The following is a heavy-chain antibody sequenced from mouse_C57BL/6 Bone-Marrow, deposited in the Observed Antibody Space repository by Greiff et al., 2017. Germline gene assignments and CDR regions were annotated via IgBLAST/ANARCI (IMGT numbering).Heavy chain of an antibody. CDR2: IDPSDSYT. CDR1: GYTFTSYW. V-gene: IGHV1-69*01. J-gene: IGHJ2*01. CDR3: ARSYYGSSSY. Sequence: QVQLKQPGAELVMPGASVKLSCKASGYTFTSYWMHWVKQRPGQGLEWIGEIDPSDSYTNYNQKFKGKSTLTVDKSSSTAYMQLSSLTSEDSAVYYCARSYYGSSSYWGQGTTLTVSS. D-gene: IGHD1-1*01.